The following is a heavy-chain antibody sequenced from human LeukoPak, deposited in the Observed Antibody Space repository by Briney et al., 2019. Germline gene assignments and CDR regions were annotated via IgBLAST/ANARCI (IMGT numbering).Heavy chain of an antibody. CDR1: GFTFSSYA. CDR2: ISYDGSNK. J-gene: IGHJ4*02. D-gene: IGHD6-6*01. Sequence: GGSLRLSCAASGFTFSSYAMHWVRQAPGKGLEWVAVISYDGSNKYYADSVKGRFTISRDNSKNPLYLQMNSLRAEDTAVYYCARDRQAYFDYWGQGTLVTVSS. CDR3: ARDRQAYFDY. V-gene: IGHV3-30-3*01.